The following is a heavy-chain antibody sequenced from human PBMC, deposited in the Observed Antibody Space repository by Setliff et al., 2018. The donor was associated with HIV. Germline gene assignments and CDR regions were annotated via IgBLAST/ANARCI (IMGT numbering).Heavy chain of an antibody. D-gene: IGHD3-16*01. J-gene: IGHJ4*02. CDR3: ARDMMRWLVMVPGATRGYFDA. CDR1: GGSFSGYY. V-gene: IGHV4-34*01. CDR2: INHGGIT. Sequence: ASETLSLTCAVSGGSFSGYYWNWVRQPPGKGLEWIGEINHGGITYYSPSLESRATISVDTSMNYLSLNLTSVTAADTAVYFCARDMMRWLVMVPGATRGYFDAWGQGALVTVSS.